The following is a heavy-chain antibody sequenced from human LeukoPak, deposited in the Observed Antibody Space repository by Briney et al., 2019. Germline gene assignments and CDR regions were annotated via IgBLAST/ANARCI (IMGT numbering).Heavy chain of an antibody. CDR3: AKDRIQLWL. Sequence: GGSLRLSCAASGFTFDDYAMHWVRQAPGKGLEWVSGISWNSGSIGYADSVKGRFTISRDNAKNSLYLQMNSQRAEDTAVYYCAKDRIQLWLWGQGTLVTVPS. V-gene: IGHV3-9*01. J-gene: IGHJ4*02. CDR1: GFTFDDYA. CDR2: ISWNSGSI. D-gene: IGHD5-18*01.